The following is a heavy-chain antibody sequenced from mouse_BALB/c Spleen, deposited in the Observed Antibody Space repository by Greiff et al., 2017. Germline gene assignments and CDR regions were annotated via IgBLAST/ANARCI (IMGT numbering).Heavy chain of an antibody. CDR3: ARGGMITTNAMDY. CDR2: IDPFNGGT. D-gene: IGHD2-4*01. CDR1: GYSFTSYY. Sequence: VQLQQSGPELMKPGASVKISCKASGYSFTSYYMHWVKQSHGKSLEWIGYIDPFNGGTSYNQKFKGKATLTVDKSSSTAYMHLSSLTSEDSAVYYCARGGMITTNAMDYWGQGTSVTVSS. V-gene: IGHV1S135*01. J-gene: IGHJ4*01.